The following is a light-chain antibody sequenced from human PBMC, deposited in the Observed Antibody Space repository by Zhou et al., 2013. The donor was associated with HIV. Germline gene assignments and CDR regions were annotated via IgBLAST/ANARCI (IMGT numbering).Light chain of an antibody. Sequence: EIVLTQSPGTLSLSPGERATLSCRASQSVDTYLAWYQQRPGQPPRLLIYGASSRATGIPDRFSGSGSGTDFTLTISTLDPDDFAVYYCQQYGASPWTFGQGTKVE. J-gene: IGKJ1*01. CDR2: GAS. V-gene: IGKV3-20*01. CDR3: QQYGASPWT. CDR1: QSVDTY.